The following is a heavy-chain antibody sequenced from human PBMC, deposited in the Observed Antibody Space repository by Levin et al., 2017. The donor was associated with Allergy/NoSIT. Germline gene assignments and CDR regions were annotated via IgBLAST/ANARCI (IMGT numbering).Heavy chain of an antibody. J-gene: IGHJ6*02. Sequence: ASVKVSCKASGYTFTSYGISWVRQAPGQGLEWMGWISAYNGNTNYAQKLQGRVTMTTDTSTSTAYMELRSLRSDDTAVYYCARDSSYCSSTSCYEVYYYDGMDVWGQGTTVTVSS. CDR3: ARDSSYCSSTSCYEVYYYDGMDV. D-gene: IGHD2-2*01. CDR1: GYTFTSYG. V-gene: IGHV1-18*01. CDR2: ISAYNGNT.